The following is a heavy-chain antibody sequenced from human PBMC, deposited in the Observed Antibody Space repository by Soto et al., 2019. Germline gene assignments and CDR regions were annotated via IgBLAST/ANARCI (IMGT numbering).Heavy chain of an antibody. CDR3: AKATATVGGAFDI. D-gene: IGHD1-1*01. CDR2: ILVAGST. V-gene: IGHV3-23*01. Sequence: GGSLRLSCAVSGFSCSSYDMSWVRQAPGKGLEWVSTILVAGSTHYPDSVRGRFAISRDTSKNTVFLQMNSLTAGDTAVYYCAKATATVGGAFDIRRQGTMVTVSS. CDR1: GFSCSSYD. J-gene: IGHJ3*02.